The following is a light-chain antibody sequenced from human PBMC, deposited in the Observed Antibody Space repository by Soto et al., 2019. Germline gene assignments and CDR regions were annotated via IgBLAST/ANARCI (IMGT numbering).Light chain of an antibody. J-gene: IGKJ1*01. CDR3: KKYNSA. CDR2: AAS. CDR1: QGISTN. V-gene: IGKV1-27*01. Sequence: DIQITQGPSSLSSSLLDIVTITCRASQGISTNLAWYQQKPGKVPKLLIYAASTLQSGVPSRFSGSGSGTDFTLTISSLQPEDVATYYCKKYNSAFGQGTKVDIK.